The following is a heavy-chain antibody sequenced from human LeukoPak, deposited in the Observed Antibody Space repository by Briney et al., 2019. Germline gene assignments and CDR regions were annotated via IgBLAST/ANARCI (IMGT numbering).Heavy chain of an antibody. CDR1: GGSFSGYY. CDR3: ARRRGRYCSSTSCYLNWFDP. V-gene: IGHV4-34*01. J-gene: IGHJ5*02. CDR2: INHSGST. D-gene: IGHD2-2*01. Sequence: SETLSLTCAVYGGSFSGYYWSWIRQPPGKGLEWIGEINHSGSTNYNPSLKSRVTISVDTSKNQFSLKLSSVTAADTAVYYCARRRGRYCSSTSCYLNWFDPWGQGTLVTVSS.